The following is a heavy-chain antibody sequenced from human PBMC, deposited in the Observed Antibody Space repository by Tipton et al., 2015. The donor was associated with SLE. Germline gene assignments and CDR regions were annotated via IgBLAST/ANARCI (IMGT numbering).Heavy chain of an antibody. CDR2: IDYSGAT. CDR1: GGSISSDN. J-gene: IGHJ6*02. D-gene: IGHD5-12*01. CDR3: ARAGGYDYYYSGMDV. Sequence: TLSLTCTVSGGSISSDNGTWIRQPPGKTLEWIGDIDYSGATTYNPSLKSRVTISVDTSKNQLSLKMNSVTAADTAVYYCARAGGYDYYYSGMDVWGQGTTVTVSS. V-gene: IGHV4-59*08.